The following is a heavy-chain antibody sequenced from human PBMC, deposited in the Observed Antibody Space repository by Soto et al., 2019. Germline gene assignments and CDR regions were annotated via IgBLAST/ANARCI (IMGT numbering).Heavy chain of an antibody. CDR1: GGSISSGGYS. J-gene: IGHJ4*02. Sequence: PSETLSLTCAVSGGSISSGGYSWSWIRQPPGKGLEWIGYIYHSGSTYYNPSLKSRVTISVDRSKNQFSLKLSSVTAADTAVYYCARDRLDYGGNSYFDYWGQGTLVPVSS. V-gene: IGHV4-30-2*01. CDR2: IYHSGST. D-gene: IGHD4-17*01. CDR3: ARDRLDYGGNSYFDY.